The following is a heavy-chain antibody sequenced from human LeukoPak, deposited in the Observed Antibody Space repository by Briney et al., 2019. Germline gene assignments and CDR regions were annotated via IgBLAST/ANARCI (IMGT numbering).Heavy chain of an antibody. CDR2: IIPILGIA. CDR1: GGTFSSYA. CDR3: ARDLHGGATRHDAFDI. Sequence: AASVKVSCKASGGTFSSYAISWVRQAPGQGLEWMGRIIPILGIANYVQKLQGRVTITADKSTSTAYMELSSLRSEDTAVYYCARDLHGGATRHDAFDIWGQGTVVTVSS. J-gene: IGHJ3*02. V-gene: IGHV1-69*04. D-gene: IGHD1-26*01.